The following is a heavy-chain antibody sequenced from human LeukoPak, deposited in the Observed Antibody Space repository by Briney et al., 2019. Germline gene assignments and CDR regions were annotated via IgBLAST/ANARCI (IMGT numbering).Heavy chain of an antibody. CDR1: GGTFSSYA. D-gene: IGHD3-22*01. J-gene: IGHJ5*02. CDR3: ARGHYYDSSGYQNWFDP. CDR2: IIPILGIA. V-gene: IGHV1-69*04. Sequence: ASVKVSCKASGGTFSSYAISWVRQALGQGLEWMGRIIPILGIANYAQKFQGRVTITADKSTSTAYMELSSLRSEDTAVYYCARGHYYDSSGYQNWFDPWGQGTLVTVSS.